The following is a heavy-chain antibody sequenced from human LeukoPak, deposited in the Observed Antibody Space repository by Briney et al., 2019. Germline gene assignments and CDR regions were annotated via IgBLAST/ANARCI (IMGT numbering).Heavy chain of an antibody. J-gene: IGHJ3*02. V-gene: IGHV4-31*03. D-gene: IGHD6-19*01. Sequence: SQTLSLTCTVSGGSISSGGYYWSWIRQHPGKGLEWIAYIYYSGSTYYNPSLKSRVTISVDTSKNQFSLKLSSVTAADTAVYYCARIPYSSGWVRRAFDIWGQGTMVTVSS. CDR1: GGSISSGGYY. CDR2: IYYSGST. CDR3: ARIPYSSGWVRRAFDI.